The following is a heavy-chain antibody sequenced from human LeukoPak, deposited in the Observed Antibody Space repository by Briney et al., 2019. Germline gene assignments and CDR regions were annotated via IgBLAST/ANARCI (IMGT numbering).Heavy chain of an antibody. J-gene: IGHJ6*02. CDR3: AREDSSGYRYYYYYGMDV. D-gene: IGHD6-19*01. V-gene: IGHV3-74*01. CDR1: GFTFSSYA. Sequence: PGGSLRLSCAASGFTFSSYAMSWVRQAPGKGLVWVSRINSDGSSTSYADSVKGRFTISRDNAKNTLYLQMNSLRAEDTAVYYCAREDSSGYRYYYYYGMDVWGQGTTVTVSS. CDR2: INSDGSST.